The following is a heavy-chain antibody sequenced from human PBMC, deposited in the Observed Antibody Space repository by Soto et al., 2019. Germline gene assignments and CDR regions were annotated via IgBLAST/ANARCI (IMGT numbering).Heavy chain of an antibody. CDR2: ISSVGSFT. Sequence: SGGSLRLSCSASGFKFNTYPLDCLRQAPGRGLEWFCSISSVGSFTFYADSVKGRFTISRDHAKNSLYLQMDSLRVEDTAVYYCARDSGWLDYWGQGVLVTVSS. D-gene: IGHD6-19*01. V-gene: IGHV3-21*01. CDR1: GFKFNTYP. J-gene: IGHJ4*02. CDR3: ARDSGWLDY.